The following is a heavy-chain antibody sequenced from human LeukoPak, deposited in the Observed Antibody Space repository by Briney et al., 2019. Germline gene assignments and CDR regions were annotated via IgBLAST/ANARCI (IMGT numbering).Heavy chain of an antibody. J-gene: IGHJ4*02. CDR2: ISPSGDIT. V-gene: IGHV3-23*01. CDR1: GLTFSNNG. Sequence: TGGSLRLSCAASGLTFSNNGMNWVRQAPGKGLEWVSGISPSGDITYYADSVKGRFTISRDNSKNTLYLEVISLTAEDTAVYYCAKDDAWLRFGEWSQGTLVTVSS. D-gene: IGHD3-10*01. CDR3: AKDDAWLRFGE.